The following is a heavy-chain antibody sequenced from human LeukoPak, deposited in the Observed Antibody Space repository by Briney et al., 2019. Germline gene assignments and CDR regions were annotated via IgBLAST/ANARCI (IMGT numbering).Heavy chain of an antibody. Sequence: SEILSLTCTVSGGSISSSSYYLGWIRQPPGKGLEWIGSIYYSGSTYYNPSLKSRVTISVDTSKNQFSLKLSSVTAADTAVYYCARSKDILTGYCFDYWGQGTLVTVSS. V-gene: IGHV4-39*07. J-gene: IGHJ4*02. CDR2: IYYSGST. CDR3: ARSKDILTGYCFDY. CDR1: GGSISSSSYY. D-gene: IGHD3-9*01.